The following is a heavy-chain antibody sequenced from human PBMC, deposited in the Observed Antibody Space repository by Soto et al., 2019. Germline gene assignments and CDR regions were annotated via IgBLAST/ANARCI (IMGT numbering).Heavy chain of an antibody. D-gene: IGHD3-22*01. CDR3: AREHYYYDSSGYHFDY. Sequence: GGSLRLSCVMSGFSVSTFRMHWVRQAPGKGLEWVAVIWYDGSNKYYADSVKGRFTISRDNSKNTLYLQMNSLRAEDTAVYYCAREHYYYDSSGYHFDYWGQGTLVTVSS. J-gene: IGHJ4*02. CDR1: GFSVSTFR. V-gene: IGHV3-33*01. CDR2: IWYDGSNK.